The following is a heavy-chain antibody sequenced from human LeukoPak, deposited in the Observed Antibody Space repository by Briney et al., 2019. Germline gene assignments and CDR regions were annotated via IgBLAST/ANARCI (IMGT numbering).Heavy chain of an antibody. CDR2: INAGNGNT. J-gene: IGHJ5*02. CDR3: ARDRHIVVVPAAHPTSMFDP. Sequence: ASVKVSCKAYGYTFTSYAMHWVRQAPGQRLEWMGWINAGNGNTKYSQKFQGRVTITRDTSASTAYMELSSLRSEDTAVYYCARDRHIVVVPAAHPTSMFDPWGQGTLVTVSS. V-gene: IGHV1-3*01. CDR1: GYTFTSYA. D-gene: IGHD2-2*01.